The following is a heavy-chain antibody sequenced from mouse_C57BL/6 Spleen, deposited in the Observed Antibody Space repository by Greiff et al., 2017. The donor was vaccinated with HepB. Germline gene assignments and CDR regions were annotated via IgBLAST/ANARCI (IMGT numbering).Heavy chain of an antibody. V-gene: IGHV1-26*01. CDR1: GYTFTDYY. Sequence: EVKLMESGPELVKPGASVKISCKASGYTFTDYYMNWVKQSHGKSLEWIGDINPNNGGTSYNQKFKGKATLTVDKSSSTAYMELRSLTSEDSAVYYCARGDYGSSYVGFDVWGTGTTVTVSS. J-gene: IGHJ1*03. CDR3: ARGDYGSSYVGFDV. D-gene: IGHD1-1*01. CDR2: INPNNGGT.